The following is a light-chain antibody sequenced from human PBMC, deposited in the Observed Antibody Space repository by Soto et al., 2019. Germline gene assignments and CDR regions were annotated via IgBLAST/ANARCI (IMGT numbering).Light chain of an antibody. J-gene: IGKJ1*01. CDR2: GAA. CDR3: QLYVGSPWA. Sequence: EIVLTQSPGTLSLSPGERATLSCRASQSVNRFLAWFQQKPGQAPRLLIYGAANRATGIPDRFSGSGSETDFTLTITRLELEDSAVYYCQLYVGSPWAFGQGTKV. V-gene: IGKV3-20*01. CDR1: QSVNRF.